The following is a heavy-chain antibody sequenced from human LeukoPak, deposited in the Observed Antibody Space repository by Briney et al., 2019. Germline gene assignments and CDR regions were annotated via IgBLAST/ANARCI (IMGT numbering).Heavy chain of an antibody. CDR2: ISAYNGNT. CDR3: AREVDIVVVPAANVPNYYFDY. V-gene: IGHV1-18*01. Sequence: ASVKVSCKASGYTFTSYGISWVRQAPGQGLEWMGWISAYNGNTNYAQKPQGRVTMTTDTSTSTAYMELRSLRSDDTAVYYCAREVDIVVVPAANVPNYYFDYWGQGTLVTVSS. D-gene: IGHD2-2*03. J-gene: IGHJ4*02. CDR1: GYTFTSYG.